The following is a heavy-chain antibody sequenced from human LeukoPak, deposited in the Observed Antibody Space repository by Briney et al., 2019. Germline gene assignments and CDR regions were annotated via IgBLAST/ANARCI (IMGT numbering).Heavy chain of an antibody. D-gene: IGHD2-15*01. V-gene: IGHV4-59*08. CDR1: GGSISTYY. J-gene: IGHJ4*02. CDR3: AKRGSNAWSDFDY. CDR2: IYYSGIT. Sequence: SETLSLTCTVSGGSISTYYWSWIRQPPGKGLEWIGYIYYSGITNYNPSLKSRATISVDTSKNQFSLKLNSVTAADTAVYYCAKRGSNAWSDFDYWGQGTLVTVSS.